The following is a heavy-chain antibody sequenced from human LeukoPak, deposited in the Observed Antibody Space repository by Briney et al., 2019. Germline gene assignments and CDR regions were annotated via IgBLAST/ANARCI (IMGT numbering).Heavy chain of an antibody. CDR1: GFTFSSYG. V-gene: IGHV3-33*01. CDR3: ARDPIILTGLDY. Sequence: PGGSLRLSCAASGFTFSSYGMHWVRQAPGKGLEWVAVIWYDGSNKYYADSVKGRFTISRDNSKNTLYLQMNSLRAEDTAVYYCARDPIILTGLDYWGQGTLVTVSS. CDR2: IWYDGSNK. J-gene: IGHJ4*02. D-gene: IGHD1-20*01.